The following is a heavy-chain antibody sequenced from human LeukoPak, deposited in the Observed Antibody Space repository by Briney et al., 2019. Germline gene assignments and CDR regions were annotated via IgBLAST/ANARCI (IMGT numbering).Heavy chain of an antibody. CDR2: ISGNGRST. J-gene: IGHJ4*02. CDR3: ARIITGDLDY. Sequence: GGSLRLSCTASGFTFSTYATHWVRQAPGKGLEYVSGISGNGRSTFYASSVKGRFTVSRDNSKDTLYLQMGSLRAEDMAVYYCARIITGDLDYWGQGTLVTVSS. D-gene: IGHD7-27*01. CDR1: GFTFSTYA. V-gene: IGHV3-64*01.